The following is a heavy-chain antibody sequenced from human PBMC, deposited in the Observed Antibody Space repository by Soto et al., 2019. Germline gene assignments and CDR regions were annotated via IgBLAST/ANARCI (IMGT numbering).Heavy chain of an antibody. J-gene: IGHJ4*02. CDR2: ISKTAGTV. CDR1: GFTFSDYY. V-gene: IGHV3-11*01. Sequence: QVQVVESGGGLVRPGGSLRLSCAATGFTFSDYYMSWIRQAPGKGPEWLADISKTAGTVHYADSVKGRFSISRDNARNSLFLQLNSLRVEDTAVYDCARPTQYCSAGTCYSCASDYWGQGTLVTVSS. D-gene: IGHD2-15*01. CDR3: ARPTQYCSAGTCYSCASDY.